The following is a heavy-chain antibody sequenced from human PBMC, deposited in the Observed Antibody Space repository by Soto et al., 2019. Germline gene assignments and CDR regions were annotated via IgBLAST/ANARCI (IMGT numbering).Heavy chain of an antibody. CDR3: TPTYYYGSGTSPSFDY. D-gene: IGHD3-10*01. CDR1: GFTFSNAW. Sequence: GGSLRLSCAASGFTFSNAWMNWVRQAPGKGLEWVGRIKSKTDGGTTDYAAPVKGRFTISRDDSKNTLYLQMNSLKTEDTAVYYCTPTYYYGSGTSPSFDYWGQGTLVTVSS. CDR2: IKSKTDGGTT. V-gene: IGHV3-15*07. J-gene: IGHJ4*02.